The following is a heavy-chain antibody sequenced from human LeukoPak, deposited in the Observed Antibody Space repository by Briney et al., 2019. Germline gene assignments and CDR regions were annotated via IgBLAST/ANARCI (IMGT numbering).Heavy chain of an antibody. CDR2: ISYDGSNK. D-gene: IGHD2-2*01. CDR3: ARDQTDIVVVPAF. Sequence: QSGRSLRLSCAASGFTFSSYAMHWVRQAPGKGLEWVAVISYDGSNKYYADSVKGRFTSSRDNSKNTLYLQMNSLRAEDTAVYYCARDQTDIVVVPAFWGQGTLVTVSS. CDR1: GFTFSSYA. V-gene: IGHV3-30-3*01. J-gene: IGHJ4*02.